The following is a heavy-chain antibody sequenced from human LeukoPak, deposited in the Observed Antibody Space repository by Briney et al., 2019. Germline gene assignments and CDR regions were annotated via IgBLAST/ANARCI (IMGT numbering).Heavy chain of an antibody. CDR2: IRRDGGST. CDR3: ARDGDWGVYYYYGMDV. Sequence: GGSLRLSCAASGFTFDDYGMNWVRQAPGKGLEWVSTIRRDGGSTYYADSVKGRFTISRDNAKNSLHLQMNSLRDDDTAVYYCARDGDWGVYYYYGMDVWGQGTTVTVSS. D-gene: IGHD3-10*01. J-gene: IGHJ6*02. CDR1: GFTFDDYG. V-gene: IGHV3-48*02.